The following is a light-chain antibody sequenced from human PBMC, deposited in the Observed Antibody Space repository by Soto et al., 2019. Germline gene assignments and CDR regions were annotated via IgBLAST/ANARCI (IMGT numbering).Light chain of an antibody. CDR3: CSYAGSSTPYYV. CDR2: EGS. V-gene: IGLV2-23*01. Sequence: QSVLTQPASVSGSPGQSITISCTGTSSDVGSYNLVSWYQQHPGKAPKLMIYEGSKRPSGVSNRFSGSKSGNTASLTISGLQAEDEADYYCCSYAGSSTPYYVFGTGTSSPS. CDR1: SSDVGSYNL. J-gene: IGLJ1*01.